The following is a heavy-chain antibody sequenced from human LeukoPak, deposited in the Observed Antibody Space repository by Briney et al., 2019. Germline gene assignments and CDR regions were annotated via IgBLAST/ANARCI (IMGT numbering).Heavy chain of an antibody. V-gene: IGHV5-51*01. CDR1: GYSFTSYW. CDR2: IYPGDSGT. CDR3: ARRSSSSSYGYGMDV. Sequence: GESLKISCKGSGYSFTSYWIGWVRQMPGKGLEWMGIIYPGDSGTRYSPSFQGQVTISADKSISTAYLQWSSLKASDTAMYYCARRSSSSSYGYGMDVWGQGTTVTVSS. D-gene: IGHD6-6*01. J-gene: IGHJ6*02.